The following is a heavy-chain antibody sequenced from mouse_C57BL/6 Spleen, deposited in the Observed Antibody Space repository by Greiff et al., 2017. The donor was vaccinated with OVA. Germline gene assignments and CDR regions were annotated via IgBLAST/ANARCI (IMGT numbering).Heavy chain of an antibody. CDR2: IWGVGRT. Sequence: QVQLKESGPGLVAPSQSLSITCTVSGFSLTSYGVAWVRRSPGTGLEWLGVIWGVGRTYYTSALKSRMSISKDISKSQVFLKMNSLQTDDTAMYYCASSFEGFAYWGQGTLVTVSA. D-gene: IGHD1-2*01. CDR1: GFSLTSYG. CDR3: ASSFEGFAY. V-gene: IGHV2-6*01. J-gene: IGHJ3*01.